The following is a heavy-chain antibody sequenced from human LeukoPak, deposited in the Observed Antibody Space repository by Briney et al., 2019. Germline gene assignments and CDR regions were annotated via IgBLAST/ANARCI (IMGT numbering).Heavy chain of an antibody. CDR3: ARVSAAAGTFDY. CDR1: GFTFSCYE. Sequence: GGSLRLSCAASGFTFSCYEMNWVRQAPGKGLEWVSYISSSGSTIYYADSVKGRFTISRDNAKNSLYLQMNSLRAEDTAVYYCARVSAAAGTFDYWGQGTLVTVSS. J-gene: IGHJ4*02. D-gene: IGHD6-13*01. V-gene: IGHV3-48*03. CDR2: ISSSGSTI.